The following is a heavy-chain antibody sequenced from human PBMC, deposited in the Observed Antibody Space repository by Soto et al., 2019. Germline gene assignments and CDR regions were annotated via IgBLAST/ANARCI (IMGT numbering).Heavy chain of an antibody. V-gene: IGHV3-30*19. CDR3: AKRKGQNYDFWSGYYFDY. D-gene: IGHD3-3*01. J-gene: IGHJ4*02. Sequence: PGGSLRLSCTASGFTFSSYGMHWVRQAPGKGLEWVAGVIYDGTNKYYADSVKGRFTISRDNSKQTLYLQMTSLRTEDTAVYYCAKRKGQNYDFWSGYYFDYWGQGTWVTVYS. CDR1: GFTFSSYG. CDR2: VIYDGTNK.